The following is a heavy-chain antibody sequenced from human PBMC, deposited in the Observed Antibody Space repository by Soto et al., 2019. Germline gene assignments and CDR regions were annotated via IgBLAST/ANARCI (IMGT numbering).Heavy chain of an antibody. V-gene: IGHV4-4*02. J-gene: IGHJ5*02. CDR3: ARLYMVRGVMDWFDP. CDR2: IYHSGST. Sequence: PSETLSLTCAVSGGSISSSNWWSWVSQPPGKGLEWIGEIYHSGSTNYNPSLKSRVTISVDKSKNQFSLKLSSVTAADTAVYYCARLYMVRGVMDWFDPWGQGTLVTSPQ. D-gene: IGHD3-10*01. CDR1: GGSISSSNW.